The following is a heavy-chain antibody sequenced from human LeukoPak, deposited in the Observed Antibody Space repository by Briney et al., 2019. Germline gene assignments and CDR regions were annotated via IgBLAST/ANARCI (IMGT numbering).Heavy chain of an antibody. V-gene: IGHV4-59*01. Sequence: SETLSLTCTVSGGSISSYYWSWIRQPPGKGLEWIGYIYYSGSTSYNPSLKSRVTISVDTSKNQFSLKLSSVTAADTAVYYCARLLWFGAPLGMDVWGQGTTVTVSS. CDR2: IYYSGST. CDR3: ARLLWFGAPLGMDV. CDR1: GGSISSYY. D-gene: IGHD3-10*01. J-gene: IGHJ6*02.